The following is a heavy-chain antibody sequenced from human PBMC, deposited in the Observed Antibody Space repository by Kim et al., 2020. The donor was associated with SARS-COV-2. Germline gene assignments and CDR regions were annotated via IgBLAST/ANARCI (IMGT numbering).Heavy chain of an antibody. V-gene: IGHV3-23*01. CDR3: AKDNWEGSSSVLYDYGMDV. J-gene: IGHJ6*02. D-gene: IGHD6-6*01. CDR1: GFTFSSYA. Sequence: GGSLRLSCAASGFTFSSYAMSWVRQAPGKVLEWVSAISGSGGSTYYADSVMGRFTISRDNSKNTLYLQMNSLRAEDTAVYYCAKDNWEGSSSVLYDYGMDVCGQGTTVTVSS. CDR2: ISGSGGST.